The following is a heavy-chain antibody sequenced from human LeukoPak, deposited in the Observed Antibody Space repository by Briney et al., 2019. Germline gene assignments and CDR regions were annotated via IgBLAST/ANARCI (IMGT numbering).Heavy chain of an antibody. CDR3: ARDGRAGSLFGH. CDR2: ISYSGST. D-gene: IGHD6-19*01. V-gene: IGHV4-59*01. CDR1: SGSINGYY. J-gene: IGHJ4*02. Sequence: SETLSLTRTVSSGSINGYYWSWIRQPPGKGLEWVGYISYSGSTNYNPSLKSRVTISVDTSKNQFSLKLSSVTAADTAIYYCARDGRAGSLFGHWGQGTLVTVSS.